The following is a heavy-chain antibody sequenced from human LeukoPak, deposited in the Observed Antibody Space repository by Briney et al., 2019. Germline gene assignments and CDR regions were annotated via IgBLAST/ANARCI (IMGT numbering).Heavy chain of an antibody. CDR3: AKVPLLLWFGESHFDC. Sequence: GGSLRLSCAASGFTFSSYAMSWVRQAPGKGLEWVSAISGSGGSIYYTDSVKGRFTISRDNSKNTLYLQMNSLRAEDTAVYYCAKVPLLLWFGESHFDCWGQGTLVTVSS. V-gene: IGHV3-23*01. J-gene: IGHJ4*02. CDR2: ISGSGGSI. CDR1: GFTFSSYA. D-gene: IGHD3-10*01.